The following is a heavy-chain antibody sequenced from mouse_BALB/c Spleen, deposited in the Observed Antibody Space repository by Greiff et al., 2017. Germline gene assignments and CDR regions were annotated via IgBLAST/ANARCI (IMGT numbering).Heavy chain of an antibody. CDR3: ARPYDNYAGGAMDY. D-gene: IGHD1-3*01. V-gene: IGHV1S137*01. CDR2: ISTYYGDA. CDR1: GYTFTDYA. J-gene: IGHJ4*01. Sequence: VQLQQSGAELLRPGVSVKISCKGSGYTFTDYAMHWVKQSHAKSLEWIGVISTYYGDASYNQKFKGKATMTVDKSSSTAYMELARLTSEDSAIYYCARPYDNYAGGAMDYWGQGTSVTVSS.